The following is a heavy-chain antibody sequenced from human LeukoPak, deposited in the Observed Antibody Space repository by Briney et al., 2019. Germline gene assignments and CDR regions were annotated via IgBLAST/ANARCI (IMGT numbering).Heavy chain of an antibody. CDR3: ARQDHYDSSGYYSY. CDR1: GGSITSSNYY. CDR2: IFYSGST. D-gene: IGHD3-22*01. Sequence: SETLSLTCIVSGGSITSSNYYWGWIRQPPGKGLEWIGSIFYSGSTYYNPSLKSRVTIFEDTSKNQFSLKLSSVTAADTAVYYCARQDHYDSSGYYSYWGQGTLVTVSS. V-gene: IGHV4-39*01. J-gene: IGHJ4*02.